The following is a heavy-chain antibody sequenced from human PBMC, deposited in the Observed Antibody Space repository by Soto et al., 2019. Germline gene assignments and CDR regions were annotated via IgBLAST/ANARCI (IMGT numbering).Heavy chain of an antibody. D-gene: IGHD2-2*01. CDR2: VYTSGST. Sequence: SETLSLTCIVSGGSISNYYWSWIRQFAGKGLEWMGRVYTSGSTYYNPSLKSRVTISVDTSKNQFSLKLSSVTAADTAVYYCAREYCSSTSCHNWFDPWGQGTLVTVSS. J-gene: IGHJ5*02. CDR1: GGSISNYY. V-gene: IGHV4-4*07. CDR3: AREYCSSTSCHNWFDP.